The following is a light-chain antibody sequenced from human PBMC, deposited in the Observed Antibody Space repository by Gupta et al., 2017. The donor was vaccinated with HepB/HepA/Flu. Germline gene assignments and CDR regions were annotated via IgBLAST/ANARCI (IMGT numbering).Light chain of an antibody. Sequence: DIQMTQSPSTLSASVGDRVTITCRASQSISSWLAWYQQKPGKAPKPLIYKASSLESGVPSRFSGSGSGTEFTLTISSLQPDDLATYYGQQYNSYPWTFGQGTKVEIK. CDR3: QQYNSYPWT. J-gene: IGKJ1*01. CDR1: QSISSW. CDR2: KAS. V-gene: IGKV1-5*03.